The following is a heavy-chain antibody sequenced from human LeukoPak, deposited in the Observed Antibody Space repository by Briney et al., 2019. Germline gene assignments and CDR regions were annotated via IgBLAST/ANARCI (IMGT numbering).Heavy chain of an antibody. J-gene: IGHJ6*03. CDR1: GYTFTGYY. D-gene: IGHD3-3*02. CDR2: INPNSGDT. CDR3: ARTAFQFGDYFYYMDV. Sequence: GASVKVSCKASGYTFTGYYMHWVRQAPGQGLEWMGWINPNSGDTNYAQKFQGRATVTRDTSISTAYMELSGLTSDDTAVYYCARTAFQFGDYFYYMDVWGKGTTVTVSS. V-gene: IGHV1-2*02.